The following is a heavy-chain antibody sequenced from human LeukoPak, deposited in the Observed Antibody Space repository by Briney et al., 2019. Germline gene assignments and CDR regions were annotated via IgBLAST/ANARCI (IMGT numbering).Heavy chain of an antibody. D-gene: IGHD3-3*02. CDR1: GYTFTSYA. CDR2: INAGNGNT. Sequence: ASVKVSCKASGYTFTSYAMHWVRQAPGQRLEWMGWINAGNGNTKYSQKFQGRVTITRDTSASTACMELSSLRSEDTAVYYCARAPIFGVVTTFDYWGQGTLVTVSS. J-gene: IGHJ4*02. V-gene: IGHV1-3*01. CDR3: ARAPIFGVVTTFDY.